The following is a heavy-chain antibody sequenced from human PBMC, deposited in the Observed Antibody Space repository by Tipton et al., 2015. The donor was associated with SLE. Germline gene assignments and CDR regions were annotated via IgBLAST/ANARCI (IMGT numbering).Heavy chain of an antibody. CDR2: INHSGST. Sequence: TLSLTCAVYGGSFSGYYWSWIRQPPGKGLEWIGEINHSGSTNYNPSLRSRVTISVDTSKNQFSLKLRSVTAADTAVYYCARGGVGGYDYFDYWGQGTLVTVSS. D-gene: IGHD5-12*01. CDR1: GGSFSGYY. CDR3: ARGGVGGYDYFDY. V-gene: IGHV4-34*01. J-gene: IGHJ4*02.